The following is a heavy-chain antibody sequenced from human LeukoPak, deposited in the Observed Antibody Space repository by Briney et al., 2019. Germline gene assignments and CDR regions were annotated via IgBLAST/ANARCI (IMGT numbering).Heavy chain of an antibody. V-gene: IGHV3-64D*09. CDR2: IFANGDIT. CDR1: GFTFSTYP. J-gene: IGHJ6*02. Sequence: PGGSLRLSCSASGFTFSTYPMHWVRQAPGKGLEYVSTIFANGDITSCAASVKGRFTTSRDNSKNALYLQMSSLRPEDTAVYYCVKSPSDGLDVWGQGATVTVSS. CDR3: VKSPSDGLDV.